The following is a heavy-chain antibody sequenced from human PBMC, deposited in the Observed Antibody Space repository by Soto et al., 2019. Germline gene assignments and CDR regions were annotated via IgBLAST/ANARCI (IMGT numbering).Heavy chain of an antibody. D-gene: IGHD5-18*01. Sequence: SETLSLTCAVYGGSFSGYYWSWIRQPPGKGLEWIGEINHSGSTNYNPSLKSRVTISVDTSKNQFSLKLSSVTAADTAVYYCARGRIQLWLRLSDAFDIRGQGTMVTVSS. CDR3: ARGRIQLWLRLSDAFDI. J-gene: IGHJ3*02. CDR2: INHSGST. CDR1: GGSFSGYY. V-gene: IGHV4-34*01.